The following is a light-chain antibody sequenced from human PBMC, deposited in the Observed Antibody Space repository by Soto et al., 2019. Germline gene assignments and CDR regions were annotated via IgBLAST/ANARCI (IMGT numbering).Light chain of an antibody. CDR1: QSVISNY. Sequence: EVVLTQSPGTVSLSPGERVTLSCRASQSVISNYLAWYQQRPGQAPRLLIYAASSRATGIPDRFSGSGSGTDFSLSISSLQSAHFAVYTCQQYGSSLTWTFGQGTKVEMK. CDR3: QQYGSSLTWT. CDR2: AAS. J-gene: IGKJ1*01. V-gene: IGKV3-20*01.